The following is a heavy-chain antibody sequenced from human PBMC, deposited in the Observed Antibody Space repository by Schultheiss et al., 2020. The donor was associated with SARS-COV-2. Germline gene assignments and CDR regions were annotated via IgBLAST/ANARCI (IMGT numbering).Heavy chain of an antibody. CDR2: IYHSGTT. CDR1: GGYIDSYY. Sequence: SETLSLTCSVSGGYIDSYYWSWIRQPPGKGLEWIGYIYHSGTTNYNPSLKSRVSISVDTSKNQFSLKLSSVTAADTAVYYCARARGLWYYDSSGLKNYGMDVWGQGTTVTVSS. V-gene: IGHV4-59*12. D-gene: IGHD3-22*01. J-gene: IGHJ6*02. CDR3: ARARGLWYYDSSGLKNYGMDV.